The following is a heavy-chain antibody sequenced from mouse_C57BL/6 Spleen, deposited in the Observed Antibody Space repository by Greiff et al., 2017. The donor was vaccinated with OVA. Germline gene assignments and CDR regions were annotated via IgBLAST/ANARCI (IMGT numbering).Heavy chain of an antibody. Sequence: QVQLQQPGAELVMPGASVKLSCKASGYTFTSYWMHWVKQRPGQGLEWIGEIDPSDSYTNYNQKFKGKSTLTVDKSSSTAYMQLSSLTSEDSAVYYSARTIGGLRGYFDYWGQGTTLTVSS. CDR2: IDPSDSYT. D-gene: IGHD2-14*01. CDR3: ARTIGGLRGYFDY. CDR1: GYTFTSYW. J-gene: IGHJ2*01. V-gene: IGHV1-69*01.